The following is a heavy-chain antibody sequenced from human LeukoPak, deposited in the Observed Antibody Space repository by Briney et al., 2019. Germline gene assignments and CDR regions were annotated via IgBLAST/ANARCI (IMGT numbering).Heavy chain of an antibody. V-gene: IGHV4-59*01. J-gene: IGHJ5*02. CDR1: GGSISSYY. CDR3: ARAAGYGDYVNWFDP. D-gene: IGHD4-17*01. CDR2: IYYSGST. Sequence: SETLSLTCTVSGGSISSYYWSWIRQPPGKGLEWIGYIYYSGSTNYNPSLKSRVTISVDTSKNQFSLKLSSVTAADTAVYYCARAAGYGDYVNWFDPWGQGTLVTVSS.